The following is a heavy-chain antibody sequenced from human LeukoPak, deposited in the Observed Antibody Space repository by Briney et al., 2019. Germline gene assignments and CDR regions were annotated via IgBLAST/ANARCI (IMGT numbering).Heavy chain of an antibody. CDR2: SSPHIGGT. V-gene: IGHV1-2*02. Sequence: GASVKVSCKTSGYTFTDYYIQWVRQAPGQGLEWMGWSSPHIGGTNFAQNFQGRVTMTRDTSTSTAYMERGRWRSDDTAVYYCARDLGWEQLGTQDAFDIWGQGTMVTVSS. CDR3: ARDLGWEQLGTQDAFDI. J-gene: IGHJ3*02. CDR1: GYTFTDYY. D-gene: IGHD1-26*01.